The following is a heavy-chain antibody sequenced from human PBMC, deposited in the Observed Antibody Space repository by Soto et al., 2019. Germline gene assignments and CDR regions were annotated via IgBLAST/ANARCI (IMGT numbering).Heavy chain of an antibody. D-gene: IGHD2-21*02. J-gene: IGHJ3*01. V-gene: IGHV3-23*01. CDR3: AKSLVTPSDAFDL. Sequence: VGSLRLSCAASGFTFGNYAMNWVRQAPGKGLEWISSISDPGTSTYYANSVKGRFSMSRDNSKNTLFLQMNRLRADDTAVYFCAKSLVTPSDAFDLWGRGTLVTVSS. CDR2: ISDPGTST. CDR1: GFTFGNYA.